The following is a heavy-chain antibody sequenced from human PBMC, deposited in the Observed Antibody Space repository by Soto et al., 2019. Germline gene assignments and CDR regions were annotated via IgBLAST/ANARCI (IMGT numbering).Heavy chain of an antibody. J-gene: IGHJ6*02. D-gene: IGHD3-22*01. CDR3: ASCTYYYDSSGYPSSGMGV. V-gene: IGHV1-69*13. Sequence: SVKVSCKASGGTFSSYAISWVRQAPGQGLEWMGGIIPIFGTANYAQKFQGRVTITADESTSTAYMELSSLRSEDTAVYYCASCTYYYDSSGYPSSGMGVWGQGTTVTVSS. CDR1: GGTFSSYA. CDR2: IIPIFGTA.